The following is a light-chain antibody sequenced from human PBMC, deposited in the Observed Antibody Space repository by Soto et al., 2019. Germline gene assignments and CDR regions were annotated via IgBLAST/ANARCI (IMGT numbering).Light chain of an antibody. V-gene: IGKV1-39*01. CDR3: QQSDHSPIYT. CDR2: AAS. CDR1: QSIGTS. Sequence: DIQMTQSPSSLSESVGDRVTITCRASQSIGTSLNWYQQKPGEAPKLLIYAASSLQSGVPSRFSGSGSGTDFTLTISSLQPEDFATYYCQQSDHSPIYTFGQGTDLEIK. J-gene: IGKJ2*01.